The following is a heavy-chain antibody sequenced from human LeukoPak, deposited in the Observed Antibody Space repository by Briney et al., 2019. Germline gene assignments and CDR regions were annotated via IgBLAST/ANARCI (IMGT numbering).Heavy chain of an antibody. J-gene: IGHJ4*02. Sequence: SETLSLTCAVYGGSFSGYYWSWIRQPPGKGLEWIGEINHSGSTNYNPSLKSRVTISVDTSKNQFSLKLSSVTAADTAVYYCARERDGYNSFDYWGQGTLVTVSS. CDR3: ARERDGYNSFDY. D-gene: IGHD5-24*01. CDR1: GGSFSGYY. CDR2: INHSGST. V-gene: IGHV4-34*01.